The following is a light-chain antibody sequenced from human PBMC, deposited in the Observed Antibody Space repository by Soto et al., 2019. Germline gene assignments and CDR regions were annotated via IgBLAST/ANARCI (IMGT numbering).Light chain of an antibody. CDR1: QDIDKY. J-gene: IGKJ5*01. CDR3: QQYYDLPIT. V-gene: IGKV1-33*01. Sequence: DLQMTQSPSSLSASVGDRVTITCQASQDIDKYLNWYQQKPGKAPKLLIDDVTNLETGVPSRFRGSGSGTHFTFTIGSLQPEDIATYYCQQYYDLPITFGQGTRLEIK. CDR2: DVT.